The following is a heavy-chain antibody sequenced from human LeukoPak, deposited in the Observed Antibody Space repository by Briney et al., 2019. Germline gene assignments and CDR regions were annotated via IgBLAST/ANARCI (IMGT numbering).Heavy chain of an antibody. D-gene: IGHD6-19*01. CDR1: GFTFSSYA. J-gene: IGHJ4*02. CDR3: ARETDVSSGFFY. Sequence: GGSLRLSCAASGFTFSSYAMSWVSQAPGKGLEWVSAISGSGGSTYYADSVKGRFTISRDNSKNTLYLQMNSLRAEDTAVYYCARETDVSSGFFYWGQGTLVTVSS. CDR2: ISGSGGST. V-gene: IGHV3-23*01.